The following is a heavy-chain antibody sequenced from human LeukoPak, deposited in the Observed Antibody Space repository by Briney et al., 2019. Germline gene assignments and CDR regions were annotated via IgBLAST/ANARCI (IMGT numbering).Heavy chain of an antibody. V-gene: IGHV4-34*01. CDR1: GGSFSGYY. D-gene: IGHD4-17*01. CDR3: ARVWRSTVTTYLLYAFDI. J-gene: IGHJ3*02. Sequence: PSETLSLTCAVYGGSFSGYYWSWIRQPPGKGLEWIGEINHSGSTNYNPSLKSRVTISVDTSKNQFSLKLSSVTAADTAVYYCARVWRSTVTTYLLYAFDIWGQGTMVTVSS. CDR2: INHSGST.